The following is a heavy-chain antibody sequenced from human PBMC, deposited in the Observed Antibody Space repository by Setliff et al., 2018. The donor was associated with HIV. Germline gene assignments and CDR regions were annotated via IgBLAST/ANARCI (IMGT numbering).Heavy chain of an antibody. D-gene: IGHD5-18*01. Sequence: PGGSLRRSCEASGFSVTDTYMGWVRQAPGKGLEWVTLMYKGGKTYYADCVKGRFTIARDDSKNTVSLQMTNLGTGDTAMYYCAKGGYGGAYYVAGYWGQGTRVTVS. CDR2: MYKGGKT. V-gene: IGHV3-66*02. J-gene: IGHJ4*02. CDR3: AKGGYGGAYYVAGY. CDR1: GFSVTDTY.